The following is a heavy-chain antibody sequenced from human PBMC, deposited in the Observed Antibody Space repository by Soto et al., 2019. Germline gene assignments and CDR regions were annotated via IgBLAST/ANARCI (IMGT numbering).Heavy chain of an antibody. D-gene: IGHD2-21*02. Sequence: QVHLVESGGGVVQPGRSLRLSCAASGFTFSPYTMHWVRQTPGKGLEWVAVISHDGSDKYYADSVRGRFTISRDNSKNTLFLQKNSLRVEDTALYYCARGGGFCGADCYKGGIDYWGQGALVTVSS. CDR3: ARGGGFCGADCYKGGIDY. CDR1: GFTFSPYT. J-gene: IGHJ4*02. CDR2: ISHDGSDK. V-gene: IGHV3-30*04.